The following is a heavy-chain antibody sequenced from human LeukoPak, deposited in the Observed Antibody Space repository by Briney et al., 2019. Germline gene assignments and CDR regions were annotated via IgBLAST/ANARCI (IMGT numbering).Heavy chain of an antibody. D-gene: IGHD3-10*01. CDR1: GGTFSSYA. Sequence: SVKVSCKASGGTFSSYAISWVRQAPGQGLEWMGGIIPIFGTADYAQKFQGRVTMTEDTSTDTAYMELSSLRSEDTAVYYCATLQYYYGSGSFFPPDYWGQGTLVTVSS. J-gene: IGHJ4*02. V-gene: IGHV1-69*06. CDR2: IIPIFGTA. CDR3: ATLQYYYGSGSFFPPDY.